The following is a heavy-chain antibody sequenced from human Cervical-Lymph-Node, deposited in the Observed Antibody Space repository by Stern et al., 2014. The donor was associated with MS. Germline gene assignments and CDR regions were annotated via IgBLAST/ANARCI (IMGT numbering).Heavy chain of an antibody. D-gene: IGHD6-13*01. CDR1: GGSISSGSYY. CDR3: AREGYSSSWARSYYGMDV. J-gene: IGHJ6*02. Sequence: QVQLQESGPGLVKPSQTLSLTCTVSGGSISSGSYYWSWIRQPAGKGLEWIGRIYTSGSTNYNPSLKSRVTISVDTSKNQFPLKLSSVTAADTAVYYCAREGYSSSWARSYYGMDVWGQGTTVTVSS. V-gene: IGHV4-61*02. CDR2: IYTSGST.